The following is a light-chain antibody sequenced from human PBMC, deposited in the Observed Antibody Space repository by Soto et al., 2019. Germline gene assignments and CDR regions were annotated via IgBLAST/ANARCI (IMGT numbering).Light chain of an antibody. Sequence: EIVLTQSPGTLSLSPGERATLSCRASQSVSSSYLAWYQQKPGQAPRLLIYGASSRATGIPDRFSGSGAATDLTICMSRLEPEDLAVYYCQYYPGYTFGQGTKLEIK. CDR1: QSVSSSY. CDR3: QYYPGYT. J-gene: IGKJ2*01. V-gene: IGKV3-20*01. CDR2: GAS.